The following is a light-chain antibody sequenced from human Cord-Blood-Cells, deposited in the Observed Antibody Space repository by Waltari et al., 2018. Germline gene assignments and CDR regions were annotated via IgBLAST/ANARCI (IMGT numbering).Light chain of an antibody. V-gene: IGLV2-23*02. CDR2: EVS. CDR1: SSDVGSYNL. Sequence: QSALTQPASVSGSPGQSITISCTGTSSDVGSYNLVSWYQQHPGKAPKLMIYEVSKRPSGVSNRSSGSKSGNTASLTISGLQAEDEADYYCCSYAGSSTSLYGFGTATKVTVL. CDR3: CSYAGSSTSLYG. J-gene: IGLJ1*01.